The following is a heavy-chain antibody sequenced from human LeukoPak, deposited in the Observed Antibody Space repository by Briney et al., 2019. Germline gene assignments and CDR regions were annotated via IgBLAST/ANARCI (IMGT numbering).Heavy chain of an antibody. CDR2: INHSGST. J-gene: IGHJ4*02. V-gene: IGHV4-34*01. CDR3: ARGLVARVFDY. CDR1: GGSFSGYY. D-gene: IGHD5-12*01. Sequence: SETLSLTCAVYGGSFSGYYWSWIRQPPGKGLEWIGEINHSGSTNHNPSLKSRVTISVDTSKNQFSLKLSSVTAADTAVYYCARGLVARVFDYWGQGTLVTVSS.